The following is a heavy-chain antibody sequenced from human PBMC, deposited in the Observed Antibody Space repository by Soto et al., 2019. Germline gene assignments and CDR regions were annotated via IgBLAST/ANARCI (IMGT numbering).Heavy chain of an antibody. V-gene: IGHV3-15*07. D-gene: IGHD1-26*01. Sequence: GGSLRLSCAASGFTFSNAWMNWVRQAPGKGLDWVGRIKSKIHGGTTDYAAPVKGRFTISRDDSKNTLYLQMNSLKTEDTAVYYCTTDTRWELQNLLGYWGQRTLVTVSS. CDR3: TTDTRWELQNLLGY. CDR2: IKSKIHGGTT. J-gene: IGHJ4*02. CDR1: GFTFSNAW.